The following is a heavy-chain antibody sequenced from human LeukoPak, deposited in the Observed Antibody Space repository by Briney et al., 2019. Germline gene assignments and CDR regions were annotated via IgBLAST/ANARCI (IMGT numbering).Heavy chain of an antibody. V-gene: IGHV7-4-1*02. J-gene: IGHJ1*01. CDR2: INTNPGNP. CDR1: GYTFTSYA. D-gene: IGHD6-13*01. Sequence: ASVKVSCKASGYTFTSYAMNWVRQAPGQGLEWMGWINTNPGNPTYAQGFTGRFVFSLDTSVSTAYLQISSLKAEDTAVYYCASTSSSWYEGYFQHWGQGTLVTVSS. CDR3: ASTSSSWYEGYFQH.